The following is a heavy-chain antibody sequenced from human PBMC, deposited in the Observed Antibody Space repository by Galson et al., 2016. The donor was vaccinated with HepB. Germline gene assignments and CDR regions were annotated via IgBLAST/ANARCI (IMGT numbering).Heavy chain of an antibody. D-gene: IGHD2/OR15-2a*01. J-gene: IGHJ5*02. V-gene: IGHV6-1*01. CDR3: ARVRCSTFRCQNWFDP. Sequence: CAISGDSVSSHSAAWTWIRQSSLRGLEWLGRTYYRSKWYNDYAVSVKSRISIHPDTSKNQFSLQLNSVTPEDTAVYYCARVRCSTFRCQNWFDPWGQGTLVTVSS. CDR1: GDSVSSHSAA. CDR2: TYYRSKWYN.